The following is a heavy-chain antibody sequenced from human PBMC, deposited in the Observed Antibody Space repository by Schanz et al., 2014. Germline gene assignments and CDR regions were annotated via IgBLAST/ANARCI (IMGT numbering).Heavy chain of an antibody. CDR1: GFTFNSYA. V-gene: IGHV3-23*01. J-gene: IGHJ4*02. CDR3: AKQIHYDILTVTRN. D-gene: IGHD3-9*01. Sequence: DVQLLESGGGLVQPGGSLRLSCAASGFTFNSYAMTWVRQAPGKGLEWVSSISHSGGSKYYADSVKGRFTISRDNSENTLYLQRNSLSADDTAVFYCAKQIHYDILTVTRNWGQGTLVTVSS. CDR2: ISHSGGSK.